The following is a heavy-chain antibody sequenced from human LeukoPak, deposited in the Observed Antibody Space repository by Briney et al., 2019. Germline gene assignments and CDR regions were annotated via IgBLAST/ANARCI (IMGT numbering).Heavy chain of an antibody. CDR1: EFIVSINY. CDR2: IYSRGDT. D-gene: IGHD6-13*01. J-gene: IGHJ4*02. V-gene: IGHV3-66*01. CDR3: ARDEVAAAGIWGYFGY. Sequence: GGSLRLSGAASEFIVSINYMTWVRQAPGKGLEWVSLIYSRGDTKYADSVKGRFTISRDNSKNTLYLQMNSLRAEDTAVYYCARDEVAAAGIWGYFGYWGQGTLVTVSS.